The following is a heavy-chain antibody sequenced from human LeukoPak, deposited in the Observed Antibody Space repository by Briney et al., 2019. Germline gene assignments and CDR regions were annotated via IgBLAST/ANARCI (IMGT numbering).Heavy chain of an antibody. CDR3: ARGKLLDAFDI. V-gene: IGHV1-2*02. CDR1: GYTFTGYY. D-gene: IGHD1-26*01. J-gene: IGHJ3*02. Sequence: ASVKVSCKASGYTFTGYYMHWVRQAPGQGLEWMGWINPNSGGTNYAQKIQGRVTMTRDTSISTAYMELSRLRSDDTAVYYCARGKLLDAFDIWGQGTMVTVSS. CDR2: INPNSGGT.